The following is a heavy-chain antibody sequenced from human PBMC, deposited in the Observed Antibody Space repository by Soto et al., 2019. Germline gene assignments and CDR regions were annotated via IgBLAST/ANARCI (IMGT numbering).Heavy chain of an antibody. D-gene: IGHD3-10*01. V-gene: IGHV5-51*01. Sequence: GESLKISCKGSGYSFTSYWIGWVCQMPGKGLEWMGIIYPGDSDTRYSPSFQGQVTISADKSISTAYLQWSSLKASDTAMYYCARHVSGSGSSYYYYYMDVWGKGTTVTVSS. J-gene: IGHJ6*03. CDR2: IYPGDSDT. CDR3: ARHVSGSGSSYYYYYMDV. CDR1: GYSFTSYW.